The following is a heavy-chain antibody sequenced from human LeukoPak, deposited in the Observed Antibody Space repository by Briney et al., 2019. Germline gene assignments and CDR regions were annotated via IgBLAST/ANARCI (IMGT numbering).Heavy chain of an antibody. D-gene: IGHD1-1*01. CDR2: IYPGGSDT. CDR1: GYSFTTYW. J-gene: IGHJ3*02. CDR3: ARPNLPYNWNDGSGFDI. V-gene: IGHV5-51*01. Sequence: GESLKISCKGSGYSFTTYWIGWVRQMPGKGLEWMGIIYPGGSDTRYSPPFQGQVTISADKSIGTAYLQWSSLKASDTAMYYCARPNLPYNWNDGSGFDIWGQGTMVTVS.